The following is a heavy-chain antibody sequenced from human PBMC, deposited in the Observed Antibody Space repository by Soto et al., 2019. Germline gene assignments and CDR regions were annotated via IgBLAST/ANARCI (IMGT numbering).Heavy chain of an antibody. J-gene: IGHJ4*02. D-gene: IGHD3-10*01. CDR2: IYYSGST. Sequence: PSETLSLTCTVSGGSVSSGSYYWSWIRQPPGKVLECIGYIYYSGSTNYNPSLKSRVTISVDTSKNQFSLKLSPVTAADTAVYYCARLNHYGSGSHYYYFDYWGQGTLVTVSS. CDR1: GGSVSSGSYY. CDR3: ARLNHYGSGSHYYYFDY. V-gene: IGHV4-61*01.